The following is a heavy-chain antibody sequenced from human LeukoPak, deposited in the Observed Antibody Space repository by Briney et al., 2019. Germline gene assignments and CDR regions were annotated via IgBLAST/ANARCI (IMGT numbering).Heavy chain of an antibody. CDR2: IKQDGSEK. V-gene: IGHV3-7*01. J-gene: IGHJ4*02. Sequence: GGSLRLSCAASGFAFSSYWMSWVRQAPGKGLEWVANIKQDGSEKYYVDSVKGRFTISRDNAKNSLYLQMNSLRAEDTAVYYCAREDWNGEIDYWGQGTLVTVSS. CDR3: AREDWNGEIDY. D-gene: IGHD1-1*01. CDR1: GFAFSSYW.